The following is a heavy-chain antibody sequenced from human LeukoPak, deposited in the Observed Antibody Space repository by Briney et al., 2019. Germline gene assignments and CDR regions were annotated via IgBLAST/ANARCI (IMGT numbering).Heavy chain of an antibody. Sequence: GGSLRLSCVASGFTFSTYGMHWVRQAPGKGLEWVSSISHGSSYIYYADSVKGRFTISRDNAENSLYLQMNSLRAEDTAVYYCARGPKYIASTGPHYFDYWGQGTLVTVSS. CDR2: ISHGSSYI. D-gene: IGHD1-1*01. CDR3: ARGPKYIASTGPHYFDY. J-gene: IGHJ4*02. V-gene: IGHV3-21*01. CDR1: GFTFSTYG.